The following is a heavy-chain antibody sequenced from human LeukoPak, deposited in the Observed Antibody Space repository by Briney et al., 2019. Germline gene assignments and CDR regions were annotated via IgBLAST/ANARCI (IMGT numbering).Heavy chain of an antibody. D-gene: IGHD5-12*01. CDR2: ISYDGSNK. V-gene: IGHV3-30-3*01. J-gene: IGHJ4*02. CDR1: RYTFSSYA. CDR3: ARKVNIIGGYDYYFDY. Sequence: SCKASRYTFSSYAMHWVRQAPGKGLEWVAVISYDGSNKYYADSVKGRFTISRDNSKNTLYLQMNSLRAEDTAVYYCARKVNIIGGYDYYFDYWGQGTLVTVSS.